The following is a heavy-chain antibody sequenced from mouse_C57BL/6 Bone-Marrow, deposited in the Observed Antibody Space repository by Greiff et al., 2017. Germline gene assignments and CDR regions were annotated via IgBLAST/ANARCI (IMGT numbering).Heavy chain of an antibody. CDR2: ISSGGSYT. Sequence: EVMLVESGGDLVKPGGSLKLSCAASGFTFSSYGMSWVRQTPDKRLEWVATISSGGSYTYYPDSVKGRFTISRDNAKNTLYLQMSSLKSEDTAMYYCARHGGGDYWGQGTTLTVSS. CDR1: GFTFSSYG. CDR3: ARHGGGDY. J-gene: IGHJ2*01. V-gene: IGHV5-6*02.